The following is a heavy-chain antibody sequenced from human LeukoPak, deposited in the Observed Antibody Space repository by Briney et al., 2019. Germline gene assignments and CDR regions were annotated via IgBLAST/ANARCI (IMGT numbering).Heavy chain of an antibody. CDR2: INPSGGST. D-gene: IGHD5-12*01. J-gene: IGHJ6*02. Sequence: ASVKVSCKASGYTFTSYYMHWVRQAPGQGLEWMGIINPSGGSTNYAQKFQGRVTITADESTSTAYMELSSLRSEDTAVYYCAREGGYSGYDYYYYGMDVWGQGTTVTVSS. CDR1: GYTFTSYY. CDR3: AREGGYSGYDYYYYGMDV. V-gene: IGHV1-46*01.